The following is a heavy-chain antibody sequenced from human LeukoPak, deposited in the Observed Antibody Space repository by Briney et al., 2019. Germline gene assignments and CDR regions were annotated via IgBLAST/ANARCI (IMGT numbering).Heavy chain of an antibody. CDR2: IYSSGST. J-gene: IGHJ4*02. D-gene: IGHD2-15*01. CDR3: ARDRDIVVY. V-gene: IGHV3-66*01. CDR1: GFIVSSNY. Sequence: PGGSLRLSCVVSGFIVSSNYMSWVRQAPGKGLEWVSIIYSSGSTYYADSVKGRFTISRDNSKNTLYLQMNSLRAEDTAVYYCARDRDIVVYWGQGTLVTVSS.